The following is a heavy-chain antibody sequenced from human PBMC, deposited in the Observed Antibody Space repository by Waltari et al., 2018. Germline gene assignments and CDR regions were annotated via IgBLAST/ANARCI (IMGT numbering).Heavy chain of an antibody. V-gene: IGHV3-23*01. CDR2: ISGSGGTT. D-gene: IGHD3-3*01. J-gene: IGHJ6*02. Sequence: EVQLLESGGGLAQPGGSLRLSCAASGFTFNNYAMSWVRQAPGKGLEWVSGISGSGGTTYYADSVKGRFTISRDNSKNTLYLQMNSLRGEDTAIYYCAKDEESFWSGYYYITMDVWGQGTTVTVSS. CDR1: GFTFNNYA. CDR3: AKDEESFWSGYYYITMDV.